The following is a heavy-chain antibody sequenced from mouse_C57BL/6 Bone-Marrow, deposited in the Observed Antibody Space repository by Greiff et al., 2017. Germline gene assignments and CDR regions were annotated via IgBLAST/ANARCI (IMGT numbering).Heavy chain of an antibody. Sequence: QVQLQQSGAELARPGASVKLSCKASGYTFTSYGISWVKQRTGQGLEWIGEIYPRSGNTYYNEKFKGKATLTADKSSSTAYMELRSLTSEDSAVYFCARWPYYGKRFAYWGQGTLVTVSA. D-gene: IGHD2-10*01. CDR2: IYPRSGNT. CDR3: ARWPYYGKRFAY. J-gene: IGHJ3*01. CDR1: GYTFTSYG. V-gene: IGHV1-81*01.